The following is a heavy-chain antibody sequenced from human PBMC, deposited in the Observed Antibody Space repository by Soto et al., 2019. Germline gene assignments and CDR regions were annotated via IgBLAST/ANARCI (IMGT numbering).Heavy chain of an antibody. V-gene: IGHV4-39*01. CDR2: IYYSGST. CDR3: ARSMTTVVTLDY. Sequence: QLQLQESGPGLVKPSETLSLTCTVSGGSISSSSYYWGWIRQPPGKGLEWIGSIYYSGSTYYNPCFKSLVTISVDTSKNQFSLKLSSVTAADTAVYYCARSMTTVVTLDYWGQGTLVTVSS. D-gene: IGHD4-17*01. J-gene: IGHJ4*02. CDR1: GGSISSSSYY.